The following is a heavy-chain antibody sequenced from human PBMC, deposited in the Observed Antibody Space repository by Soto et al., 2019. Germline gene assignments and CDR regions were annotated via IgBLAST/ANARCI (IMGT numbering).Heavy chain of an antibody. CDR2: VFWHDDK. Sequence: QITLKESGPTLVKPTQPLTLTCTFSGFSFGVSGVGVGWIRQPPGKALEWLALVFWHDDKRYNPSLRSRLTITKDAPKNQVGLTMTNMDPLDTATYFCARAYTYDFDYWGQGTLVSVSS. CDR3: ARAYTYDFDY. J-gene: IGHJ4*02. D-gene: IGHD5-18*01. V-gene: IGHV2-5*01. CDR1: GFSFGVSGVG.